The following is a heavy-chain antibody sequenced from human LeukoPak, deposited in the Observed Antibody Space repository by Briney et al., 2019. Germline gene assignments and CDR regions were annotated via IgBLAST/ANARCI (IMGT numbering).Heavy chain of an antibody. Sequence: PWGSLRLPCAASGFTFSNAWMNWVRQAPGKGLEWVGRIKSKTDGGTTDYAAPVKGRFTISRDDSKNTLYLQMNSLKTEDTAVYYCTTVSRWLQATFDYWGQGTLVTVSS. CDR3: TTVSRWLQATFDY. D-gene: IGHD5-24*01. J-gene: IGHJ4*02. CDR1: GFTFSNAW. CDR2: IKSKTDGGTT. V-gene: IGHV3-15*07.